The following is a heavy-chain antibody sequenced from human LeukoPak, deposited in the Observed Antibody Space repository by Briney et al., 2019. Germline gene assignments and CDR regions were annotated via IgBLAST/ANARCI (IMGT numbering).Heavy chain of an antibody. Sequence: ASVKVSCKASGYTFTSYGISWVRQAPGQGLEWMGWISAYNGNINYAQKLQGRVTMTTDTSTSTAYMELRSLRSDDTAVYYCARDHPPKFYDYVGGSYRFDAFDIWGQGTMVTVSS. D-gene: IGHD3-16*02. CDR2: ISAYNGNI. J-gene: IGHJ3*02. CDR1: GYTFTSYG. V-gene: IGHV1-18*01. CDR3: ARDHPPKFYDYVGGSYRFDAFDI.